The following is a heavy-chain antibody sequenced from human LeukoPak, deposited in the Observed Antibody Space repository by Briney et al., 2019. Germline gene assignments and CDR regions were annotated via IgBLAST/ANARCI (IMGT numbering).Heavy chain of an antibody. CDR2: IFYDGSNK. Sequence: GGSLRLSCAASGFTFSNYDMHWVRQAPGKGLEWVAVIFYDGSNKYSADSVKGRFTISRDNSETTLFLQMNSLRAEDTAVYYCARVGSAWSYFDYWGQGTLVTVSS. D-gene: IGHD6-19*01. CDR3: ARVGSAWSYFDY. CDR1: GFTFSNYD. V-gene: IGHV3-33*01. J-gene: IGHJ4*02.